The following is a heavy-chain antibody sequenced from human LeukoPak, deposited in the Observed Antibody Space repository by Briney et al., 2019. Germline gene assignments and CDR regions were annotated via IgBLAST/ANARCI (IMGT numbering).Heavy chain of an antibody. J-gene: IGHJ5*02. CDR3: AKDSSGYYPNWFDP. CDR2: IIPIFCTA. CDR1: GGAFSSYA. V-gene: IGHV1-69*06. D-gene: IGHD3-22*01. Sequence: SVKVSCKASGGAFSSYAISWVRQAPGQGLEWMGRIIPIFCTANYAQKFQGRVTITADKSTSTAYMELSSVRSEDTAVYYCAKDSSGYYPNWFDPWGQGTLVTVSS.